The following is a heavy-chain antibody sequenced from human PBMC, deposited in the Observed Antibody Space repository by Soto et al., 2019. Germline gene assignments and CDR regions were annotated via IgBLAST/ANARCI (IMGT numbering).Heavy chain of an antibody. J-gene: IGHJ5*02. CDR3: ARRGLQQLLQNHGLDP. D-gene: IGHD6-13*01. CDR2: INHTGST. Sequence: PSETLSLTFAVYGWSFSSYDWSWIGKPPGKGLERNEEINHTGSTNYNPSLKSRVTINVNTSMNQFTLNLRSVTAADTSVYYCARRGLQQLLQNHGLDPWGQGTPVTVSS. CDR1: GWSFSSYD. V-gene: IGHV4-34*01.